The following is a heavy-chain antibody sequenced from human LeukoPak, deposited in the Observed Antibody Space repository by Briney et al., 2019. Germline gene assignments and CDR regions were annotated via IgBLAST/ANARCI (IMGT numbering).Heavy chain of an antibody. CDR3: AEADRETYPAKCDS. CDR1: GFTFSIYA. J-gene: IGHJ4*02. CDR2: INGSGGST. V-gene: IGHV3-23*01. Sequence: PGGSLRLSCAASGFTFSIYAMNWVRQAPGKGLDWVSGINGSGGSTYYADSVKGRFTISRDNSKSTLYLQMNSLRAEDTAVYYCAEADRETYPAKCDSWGQGTLVTVSS. D-gene: IGHD1-14*01.